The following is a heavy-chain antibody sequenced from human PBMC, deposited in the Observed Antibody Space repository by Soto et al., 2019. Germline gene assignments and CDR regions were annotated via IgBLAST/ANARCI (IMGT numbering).Heavy chain of an antibody. CDR2: ISTFNGKT. Sequence: QVQLVQSGGDVKTPGASVKVSCTTFRYTFTSHGIAWVRQAPGQGLEGMGWISTFNGKTDYAQKFQGRVTMTADTLTSTVHMELRSLRSDDTAVCYCARLLTEGATFREDAFDLWGQGTKVTVSS. V-gene: IGHV1-18*01. J-gene: IGHJ3*01. CDR3: ARLLTEGATFREDAFDL. D-gene: IGHD1-26*01. CDR1: RYTFTSHG.